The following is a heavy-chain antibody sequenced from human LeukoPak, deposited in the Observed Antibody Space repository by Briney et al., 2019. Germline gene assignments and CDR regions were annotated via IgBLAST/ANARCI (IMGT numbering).Heavy chain of an antibody. J-gene: IGHJ4*02. CDR3: ARARSGSHFRLDY. CDR1: GFTFSGCW. Sequence: PGGSLRLSCAASGFTFSGCWMSWVRQAPGKGLEWVANIEQDGSEKYYVDSVKGRFTISRDNAKNSLYLQMNTLRDEDTAVYYCARARSGSHFRLDYWGQGTLVTVSS. D-gene: IGHD1-26*01. V-gene: IGHV3-7*02. CDR2: IEQDGSEK.